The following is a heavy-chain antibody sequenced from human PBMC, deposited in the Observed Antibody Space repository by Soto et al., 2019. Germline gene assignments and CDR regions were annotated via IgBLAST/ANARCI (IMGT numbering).Heavy chain of an antibody. Sequence: EVQLVESGGGLVKPGGSLRLSCAASGFSFDNVWMNWVRQAPGKGLEWVGRIKSKTDGGTTDYAAPVKGRFTISRDDSEDTLLLHMNSLSTEDTAEYYCTTALSRNWRFNGFDIWGQGTMVTVSS. V-gene: IGHV3-15*07. CDR1: GFSFDNVW. D-gene: IGHD1-20*01. CDR2: IKSKTDGGTT. J-gene: IGHJ3*02. CDR3: TTALSRNWRFNGFDI.